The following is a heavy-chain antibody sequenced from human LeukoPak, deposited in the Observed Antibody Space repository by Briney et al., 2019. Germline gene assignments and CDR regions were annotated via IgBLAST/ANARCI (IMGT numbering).Heavy chain of an antibody. D-gene: IGHD3-22*01. J-gene: IGHJ3*02. CDR2: IYYSGST. CDR1: GGSISSGGYY. CDR3: ARDLYYYDSSGDAFDI. Sequence: PSQTLSLTCTVSGGSISSGGYYWSWIRQPPGKGLEWIGYIYYSGSTNYNPSLKSRVTISVDTSKNQFSLKLSSVTAADTAVYYCARDLYYYDSSGDAFDIWGQGTMVTVSS. V-gene: IGHV4-61*08.